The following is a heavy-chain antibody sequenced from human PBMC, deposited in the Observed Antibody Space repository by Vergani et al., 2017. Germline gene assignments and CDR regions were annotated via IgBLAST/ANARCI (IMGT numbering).Heavy chain of an antibody. J-gene: IGHJ4*02. CDR1: EFTFSAYG. Sequence: QVQLVESGGGVVQPGRSLRLSCAASEFTFSAYGMHWVRQAPGKGLEWVAFTRYDGIVEYYGDSVRGRFTISRDNSKNTLYLQMNRLRPEDTAVYYCATAGAAYCRGASCYDFFEYWGQGTLVTVAS. CDR3: ATAGAAYCRGASCYDFFEY. D-gene: IGHD2-15*01. CDR2: TRYDGIVE. V-gene: IGHV3-30*02.